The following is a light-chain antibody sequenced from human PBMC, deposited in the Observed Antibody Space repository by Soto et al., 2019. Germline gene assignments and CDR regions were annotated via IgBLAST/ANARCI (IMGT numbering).Light chain of an antibody. CDR2: ASS. V-gene: IGKV1-39*01. CDR1: QAVGSY. CDR3: QQAYRAPWT. Sequence: DIQMTQSPSSLSASVGDRLTITCRASQAVGSYLNWFQQKAGKPTKLLIYASSKLERGVPSRFRGSGSGTDFTLTVSSLQPEDFASYYCQQAYRAPWTFGQGTKVEV. J-gene: IGKJ1*01.